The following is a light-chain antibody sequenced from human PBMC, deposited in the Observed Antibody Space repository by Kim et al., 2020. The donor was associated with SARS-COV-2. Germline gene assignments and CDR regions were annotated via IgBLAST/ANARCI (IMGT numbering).Light chain of an antibody. CDR2: VNSDGSH. CDR1: RGHSSYV. V-gene: IGLV4-69*01. J-gene: IGLJ3*02. Sequence: ASVKLTCTLSRGHSSYVIAWHQQQPGKGPRYLMKVNSDGSHNKGDGIPDRFSGSSSGAERYLTISSLQSEDEADYYCQTWGTGIRVFGGGTQLTVL. CDR3: QTWGTGIRV.